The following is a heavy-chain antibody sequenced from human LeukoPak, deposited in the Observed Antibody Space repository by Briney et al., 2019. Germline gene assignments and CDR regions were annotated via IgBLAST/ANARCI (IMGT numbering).Heavy chain of an antibody. Sequence: ASQSLSPTCTLSAASPTNSGYYWGWIRQPPGKGLEWIGSIYFFGSTNYNPSLKSPGPMSLDISKNPFSRKLTSVTAAHTAVVFCARRGRQLALYNCFDPWGQGTLVTVSS. J-gene: IGHJ5*02. CDR3: ARRGRQLALYNCFDP. V-gene: IGHV4-39*01. CDR2: IYFFGST. CDR1: AASPTNSGYY. D-gene: IGHD6-13*01.